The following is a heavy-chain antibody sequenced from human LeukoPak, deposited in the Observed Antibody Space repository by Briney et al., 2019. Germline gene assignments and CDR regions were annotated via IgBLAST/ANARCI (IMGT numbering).Heavy chain of an antibody. CDR1: GYTFTGYY. V-gene: IGHV1-2*04. J-gene: IGHJ5*02. D-gene: IGHD3-10*01. CDR3: ARDRVTMVRGTTHNWFDP. CDR2: INPNSGGT. Sequence: ASVKVSSKASGYTFTGYYMHWVRQAPGQGLEWMGWINPNSGGTNYAQKFQGWVTMTRDTSISTAYMELSRLRSDDTAVYYCARDRVTMVRGTTHNWFDPWGQGTLVTVSS.